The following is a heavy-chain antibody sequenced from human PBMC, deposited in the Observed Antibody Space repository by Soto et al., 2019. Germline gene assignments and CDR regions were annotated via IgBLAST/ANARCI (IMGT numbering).Heavy chain of an antibody. D-gene: IGHD5-12*01. CDR1: GYSFSNNW. Sequence: PGESLKISCKGSGYSFSNNWIGWVRQMPGKGLEWMGIIYPGDSDTRYTPSFQGQVTFSADRSISTAYLQWTSLKASDTAIYYCARLSGYASDCYYGIDVWGQGTTVTVSS. CDR2: IYPGDSDT. CDR3: ARLSGYASDCYYGIDV. J-gene: IGHJ6*02. V-gene: IGHV5-51*01.